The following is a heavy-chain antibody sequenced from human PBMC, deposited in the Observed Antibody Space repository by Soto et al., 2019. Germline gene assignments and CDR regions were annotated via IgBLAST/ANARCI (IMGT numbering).Heavy chain of an antibody. CDR2: ISSSSSTI. Sequence: GGSLRLSCAASGFTFSSYSMNWVRQAPGKGLEWVSFISSSSSTIYYADSVKGRFTISRDNAKNSLYLQMNSLRAEDTAVYYCGRSHPLRSHDYWGQGTLVTVSS. CDR3: GRSHPLRSHDY. V-gene: IGHV3-48*01. CDR1: GFTFSSYS. J-gene: IGHJ4*02. D-gene: IGHD3-16*01.